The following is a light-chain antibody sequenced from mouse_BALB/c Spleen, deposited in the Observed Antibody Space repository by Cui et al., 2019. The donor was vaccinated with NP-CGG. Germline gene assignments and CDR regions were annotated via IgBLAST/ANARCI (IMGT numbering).Light chain of an antibody. V-gene: IGLV1*01. Sequence: QAVVTQESALTTSPGETVTLTCRSSTGAVTTNNYANWVQEKPDHLFTGLIGGTTTRTPGVPASFSGSRIGANAALPIPGARTEIKEIYFCAHGNGNNWVFGGGTKLTVL. J-gene: IGLJ1*01. CDR3: AHGNGNNWV. CDR1: TGAVTTNNY. CDR2: GTT.